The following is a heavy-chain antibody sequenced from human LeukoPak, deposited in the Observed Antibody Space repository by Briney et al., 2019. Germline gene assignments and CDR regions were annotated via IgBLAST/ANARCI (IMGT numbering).Heavy chain of an antibody. Sequence: SETLSLTCAVSGGSITSDTYSWSWIRQPPGKGLECIGYIYHSGYTDYNPSLKSRVTLSVDRSKNQFSLKVDSVTAADTAMYYCARGYTSGYYDAFDMWGQGTTVTVSS. V-gene: IGHV4-30-2*01. CDR2: IYHSGYT. CDR3: ARGYTSGYYDAFDM. D-gene: IGHD3-22*01. J-gene: IGHJ3*02. CDR1: GGSITSDTYS.